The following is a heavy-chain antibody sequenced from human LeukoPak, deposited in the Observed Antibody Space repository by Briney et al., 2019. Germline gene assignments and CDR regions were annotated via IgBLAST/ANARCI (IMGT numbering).Heavy chain of an antibody. D-gene: IGHD2-15*01. V-gene: IGHV3-48*03. Sequence: GGSLRRSCAASGFTFSSYEMNWVRQAPGKGLEWVSYISSSGSTIYYADSVKGRFTISRDNAKNSLYLQMNSLRAEDTAVYYCARVLARCSGGSCYSGLYYFDYWGQGTLVTVSS. CDR3: ARVLARCSGGSCYSGLYYFDY. CDR1: GFTFSSYE. CDR2: ISSSGSTI. J-gene: IGHJ4*02.